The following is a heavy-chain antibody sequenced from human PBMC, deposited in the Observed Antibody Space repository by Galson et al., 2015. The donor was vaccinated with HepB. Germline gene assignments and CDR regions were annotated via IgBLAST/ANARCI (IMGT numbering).Heavy chain of an antibody. J-gene: IGHJ4*02. CDR2: INPVNGNT. CDR1: GYNFIYYT. CDR3: AREPISRGCDY. V-gene: IGHV1-3*01. D-gene: IGHD2-21*01. Sequence: SVKVSCKASGYNFIYYTMHWVRQAPGQRLEWMGWINPVNGNTKYSQKFQGRVTITRDTSATTAHMELSGLRSDDTAVYYCAREPISRGCDYWGQGTPVTVSS.